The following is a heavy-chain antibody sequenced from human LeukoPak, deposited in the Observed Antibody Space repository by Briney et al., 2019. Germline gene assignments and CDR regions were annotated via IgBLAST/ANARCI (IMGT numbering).Heavy chain of an antibody. J-gene: IGHJ4*02. V-gene: IGHV3-21*01. CDR2: ISSSSSYI. CDR3: AREGDFWSGYYFDY. Sequence: GGSLRLSCAASGITFSSYSMNWVRQAPGKGLEWVSSISSSSSYIYYADSVKGRFTISRDNAKNSLYLQMNSLRAEDTAVYYCAREGDFWSGYYFDYWGQGTLVTVSS. D-gene: IGHD3-3*01. CDR1: GITFSSYS.